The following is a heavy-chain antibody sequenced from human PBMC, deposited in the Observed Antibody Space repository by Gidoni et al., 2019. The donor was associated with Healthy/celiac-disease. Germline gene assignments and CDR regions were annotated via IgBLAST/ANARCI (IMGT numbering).Heavy chain of an antibody. V-gene: IGHV3-48*02. J-gene: IGHJ2*01. CDR1: GFTFSSDS. Sequence: EVQLVESGGGLVQPGGSLRLSCAASGFTFSSDSMNWVRQAPGKGLELVSYISSSSSTIYYADSVKGRFTISRDNAKNSLYLQMNSLRDEDTAVYYCARDAQGWIQLWSHWYFDLWGRGTLVTVSS. CDR3: ARDAQGWIQLWSHWYFDL. CDR2: ISSSSSTI. D-gene: IGHD5-18*01.